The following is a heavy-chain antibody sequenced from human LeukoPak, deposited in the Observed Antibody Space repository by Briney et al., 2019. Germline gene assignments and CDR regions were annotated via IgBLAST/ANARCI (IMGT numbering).Heavy chain of an antibody. D-gene: IGHD3-22*01. CDR2: IYNSGST. J-gene: IGHJ4*02. CDR1: GGPISSYY. Sequence: SETLTLTCTVSGGPISSYYWSWIPQPAGKGLEWICRIYNSGSTNYNPSRKSRVTMSVDTSKNQFSLKLSSVTAADTAVYYCASDDSSGYDNWGQGTLVTVSS. V-gene: IGHV4-4*07. CDR3: ASDDSSGYDN.